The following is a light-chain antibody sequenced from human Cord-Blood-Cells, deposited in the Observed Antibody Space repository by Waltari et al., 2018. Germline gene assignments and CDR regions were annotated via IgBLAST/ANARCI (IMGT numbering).Light chain of an antibody. Sequence: EIQMPQSPSSWSASVGDRVSISRRAGQGISSWLAWYQQKPGQAPKVRIYAASSLQSGVPSRFSGSGSETDFTLTISSLQPEDFATYYCQQANSFPLTFGGATKVEIK. CDR2: AAS. J-gene: IGKJ4*01. V-gene: IGKV1-12*01. CDR1: QGISSW. CDR3: QQANSFPLT.